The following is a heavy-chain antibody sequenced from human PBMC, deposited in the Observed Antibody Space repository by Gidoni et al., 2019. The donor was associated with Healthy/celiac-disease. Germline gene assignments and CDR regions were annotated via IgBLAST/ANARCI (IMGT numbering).Heavy chain of an antibody. V-gene: IGHV1-46*01. CDR3: ARDRVVVVAATQSSSLWFDP. CDR2: INPSGGST. D-gene: IGHD2-15*01. J-gene: IGHJ5*02. Sequence: QVQLVQSGAEVKKPGASVKVSCKASGYTFTSYYMHWVRQAPGQGLEWMGIINPSGGSTSYAQKFQGRVTMTRDTSTSTVYMELSSLRSEDTAVYYCARDRVVVVAATQSSSLWFDPWGQGTLVTVSS. CDR1: GYTFTSYY.